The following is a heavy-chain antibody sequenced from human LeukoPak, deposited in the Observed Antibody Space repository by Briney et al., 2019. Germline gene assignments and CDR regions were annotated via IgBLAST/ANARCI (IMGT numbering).Heavy chain of an antibody. CDR2: IKQDGSEK. CDR3: AKDQKGPWIQLPYYYMDV. D-gene: IGHD5-18*01. J-gene: IGHJ6*03. Sequence: GGSLRLSCVASGLTFSSRDWMTWVRQAPGKGLEWVANIKQDGSEKYYVNSVKGRFTISRDNSKNTLYLQMNSLRAEDTAVYYCAKDQKGPWIQLPYYYMDVWGKGTTVTISS. CDR1: GLTFSSRDW. V-gene: IGHV3-7*03.